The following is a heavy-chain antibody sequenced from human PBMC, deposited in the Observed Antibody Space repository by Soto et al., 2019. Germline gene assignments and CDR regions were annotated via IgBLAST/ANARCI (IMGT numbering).Heavy chain of an antibody. Sequence: TLSLTCTVSGGSISSGGYNWSWIRQHPGKGLEWIGYIYYTGYTYYNPSLKSRVTISVDTSKNQFSLKLSSVTAADTAVYYCTRGCSGGSCYSYYYGLDVWGQGTTVPVSS. CDR3: TRGCSGGSCYSYYYGLDV. J-gene: IGHJ6*02. CDR2: IYYTGYT. D-gene: IGHD2-15*01. V-gene: IGHV4-31*03. CDR1: GGSISSGGYN.